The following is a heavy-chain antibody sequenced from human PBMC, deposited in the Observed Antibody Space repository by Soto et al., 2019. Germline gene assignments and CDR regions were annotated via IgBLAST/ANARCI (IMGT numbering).Heavy chain of an antibody. CDR2: IIPIFGTA. CDR3: ARGAIAAADFDY. V-gene: IGHV1-69*13. J-gene: IGHJ4*02. D-gene: IGHD6-13*01. Sequence: SVKVSCKASGGTFSSYAISWVRQAPGQGLEWMGGIIPIFGTANYAQKFQGRVTITADESTSTAYMELSSLRSEDTAVYYCARGAIAAADFDYWGQGTLVTVSS. CDR1: GGTFSSYA.